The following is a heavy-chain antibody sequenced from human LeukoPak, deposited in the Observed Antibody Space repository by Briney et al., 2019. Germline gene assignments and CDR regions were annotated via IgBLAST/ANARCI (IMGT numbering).Heavy chain of an antibody. V-gene: IGHV3-48*03. CDR2: ISSSGSTI. Sequence: GGSLRLSCAASGFAFSNYEMTWVRQAPGKGLEWVSYISSSGSTIYYADSVKGRFTISRDNAKNSLSLQMNRRRAEDTAVYYCARDLRYCSSTRCSTGDYWGQGTLVTVSS. D-gene: IGHD2-2*01. CDR1: GFAFSNYE. J-gene: IGHJ4*02. CDR3: ARDLRYCSSTRCSTGDY.